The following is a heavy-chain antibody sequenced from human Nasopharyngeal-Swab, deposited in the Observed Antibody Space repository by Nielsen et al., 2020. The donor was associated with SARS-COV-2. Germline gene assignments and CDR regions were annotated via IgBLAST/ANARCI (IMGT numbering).Heavy chain of an antibody. CDR2: ISAYNGNT. Sequence: ASVKVSCKASGYTFTSYGISWVRQAPGQGLEWMGWISAYNGNTNYAQKLQGRVTMTTDTSTSTAYMELRSLRSDDTAVYYCARAKGRGYSYSWDYYYYMDVWGKGTTVTVPS. CDR3: ARAKGRGYSYSWDYYYYMDV. CDR1: GYTFTSYG. V-gene: IGHV1-18*01. D-gene: IGHD5-18*01. J-gene: IGHJ6*03.